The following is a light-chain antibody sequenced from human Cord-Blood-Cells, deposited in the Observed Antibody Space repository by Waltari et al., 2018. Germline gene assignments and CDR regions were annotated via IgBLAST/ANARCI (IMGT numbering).Light chain of an antibody. CDR2: YVS. CDR1: SSDVGGYNY. CDR3: SSYTISSTWV. V-gene: IGLV2-14*03. J-gene: IGLJ3*02. Sequence: QSALTQPASVSGSPGQSITISCTGTSSDVGGYNYVSWYKQHPGKAPKLMIYYVSNRPSGVSNRFSGSKSGNTASLTISGLQAEDAADYYCSSYTISSTWVFGGGTKLTVL.